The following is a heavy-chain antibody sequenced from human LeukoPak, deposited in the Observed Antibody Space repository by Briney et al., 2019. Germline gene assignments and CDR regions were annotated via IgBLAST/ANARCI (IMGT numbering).Heavy chain of an antibody. V-gene: IGHV4-59*08. Sequence: PSETLSLTCTVSGGSISSYYWSWIRQPPGKGLEWIGYIYYSGSTNYNPSLKSRVTISVDTSKNQFSLKLSSVTAADTAVYYCARQGENYDSSGYRYLDYWGPGTLVTVSS. CDR3: ARQGENYDSSGYRYLDY. D-gene: IGHD3-22*01. J-gene: IGHJ4*02. CDR2: IYYSGST. CDR1: GGSISSYY.